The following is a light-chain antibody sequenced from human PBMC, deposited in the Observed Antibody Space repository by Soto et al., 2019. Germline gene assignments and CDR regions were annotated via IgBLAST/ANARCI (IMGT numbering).Light chain of an antibody. J-gene: IGKJ1*01. CDR2: ATS. CDR1: QSVSRTY. CDR3: QQYGRSGT. V-gene: IGKV3-20*01. Sequence: EILFTQSPGTLSLSPGEGATLYCRASQSVSRTYLAWYQQKPVKAPRLLIYATSSRATGIPDRLSGSGSGTDFTLTIRRLEPEDFAVYYCQQYGRSGTFGQGTKVDIK.